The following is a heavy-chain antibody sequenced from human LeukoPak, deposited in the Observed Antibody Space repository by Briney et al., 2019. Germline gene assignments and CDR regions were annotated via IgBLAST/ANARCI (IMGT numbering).Heavy chain of an antibody. J-gene: IGHJ4*02. D-gene: IGHD6-13*01. CDR3: AKDVAWVSVTLFDY. CDR1: GFTFSSYW. CDR2: INSDGSST. V-gene: IGHV3-74*01. Sequence: GGSLRLSCAASGFTFSSYWMHWVRQAPGKGLVWVSRINSDGSSTSYADSVKGRFTISRDNSKNTLYLQMNSLRAEDTAVYYCAKDVAWVSVTLFDYWGQGTLVTVSS.